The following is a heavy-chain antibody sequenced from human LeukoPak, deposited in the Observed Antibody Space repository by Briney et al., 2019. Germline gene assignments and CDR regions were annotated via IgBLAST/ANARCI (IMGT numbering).Heavy chain of an antibody. CDR3: ARDIRDSSGWTSFDY. CDR2: ISSSSYI. J-gene: IGHJ4*02. V-gene: IGHV3-21*01. CDR1: GFTFSSYS. D-gene: IGHD6-19*01. Sequence: GGSLRLSCAASGFTFSSYSMNWVRQAPGKGLEWVSSISSSSYIYYADSVKGRFTISRDNAKNSLYLQMNSLRAEDTAVYYCARDIRDSSGWTSFDYWGQGTLVTVSS.